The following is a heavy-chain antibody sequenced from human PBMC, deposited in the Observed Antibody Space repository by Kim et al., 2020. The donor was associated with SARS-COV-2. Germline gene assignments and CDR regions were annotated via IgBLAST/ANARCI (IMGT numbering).Heavy chain of an antibody. J-gene: IGHJ4*02. D-gene: IGHD2-15*01. Sequence: IGYVDSVNGRFTISRDNTKNSLYLQMNSLRPEDTAFYYCTRDSGGSIDHWGRGTLATVSS. CDR3: TRDSGGSIDH. V-gene: IGHV3-9*01. CDR2: I.